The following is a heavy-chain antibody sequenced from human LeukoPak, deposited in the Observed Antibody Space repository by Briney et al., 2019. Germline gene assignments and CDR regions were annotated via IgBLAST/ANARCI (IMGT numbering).Heavy chain of an antibody. CDR1: GITFSIHA. J-gene: IGHJ4*02. D-gene: IGHD3-22*01. CDR2: ISSSAGST. V-gene: IGHV3-23*01. CDR3: ARWESSGFFYAGSDFDY. Sequence: PGGSLRLSCAASGITFSIHAMSWVRQAPGKGLQWISAISSSAGSTYYADSVKGRFTISRDNSKNTLYLQMNSLRAEDTAVYYCARWESSGFFYAGSDFDYWGQGTLVTVSS.